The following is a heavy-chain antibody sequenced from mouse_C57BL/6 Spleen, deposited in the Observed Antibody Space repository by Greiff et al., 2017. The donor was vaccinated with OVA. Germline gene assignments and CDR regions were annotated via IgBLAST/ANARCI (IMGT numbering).Heavy chain of an antibody. Sequence: VQLQQSGAELVRPGASVTLSCKASGYTFTDYEMHWVKQTPVHGLEWIGAIDPETGGTAYNQKFKGKAILTADKSSSTAYMELRSLTSEDSAVYYCTRGGGGLGPLDYWGQGTTLTVSS. CDR1: GYTFTDYE. CDR3: TRGGGGLGPLDY. J-gene: IGHJ2*01. D-gene: IGHD4-1*01. V-gene: IGHV1-15*01. CDR2: IDPETGGT.